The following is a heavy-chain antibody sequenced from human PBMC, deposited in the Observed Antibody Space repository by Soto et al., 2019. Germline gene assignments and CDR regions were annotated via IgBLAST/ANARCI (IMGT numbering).Heavy chain of an antibody. V-gene: IGHV4-34*01. D-gene: IGHD7-27*01. CDR2: INHSGSP. CDR1: GGSFSGFY. CDR3: ARGGVKVGNYYYYYGMDV. Sequence: NPSETLSLTCAVYGGSFSGFYWSWIRQPPGKGLEWIGEINHSGSPYYNPPLKSRVTISVDTSKNHLSLNLSSVTAADTAVYYCARGGVKVGNYYYYYGMDVWGQGTKVTVSS. J-gene: IGHJ6*02.